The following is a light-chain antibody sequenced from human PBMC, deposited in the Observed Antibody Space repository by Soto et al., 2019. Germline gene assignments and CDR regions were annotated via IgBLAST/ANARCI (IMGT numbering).Light chain of an antibody. Sequence: DIQMTQSPSSLSASVGDKVTITCQASQDIDTSLNWYQQRPGEAPKLLIYDASTLETGVPSRFSGSGSGIDFTLTITSLQPEDFATYSCQQYNNWPPITFGQGTRLEIK. CDR2: DAS. CDR1: QDIDTS. CDR3: QQYNNWPPIT. V-gene: IGKV1-33*01. J-gene: IGKJ5*01.